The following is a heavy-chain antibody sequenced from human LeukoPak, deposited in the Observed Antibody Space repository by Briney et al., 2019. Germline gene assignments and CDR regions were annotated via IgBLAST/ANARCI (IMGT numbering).Heavy chain of an antibody. CDR3: ARAPGIAERDGYFMDV. CDR1: GYTFTSYA. V-gene: IGHV7-4-1*02. D-gene: IGHD6-13*01. J-gene: IGHJ6*03. CDR2: INTNTGNP. Sequence: ASVKVSCKASGYTFTSYAMNWVRQAPGQGLEWMGWINTNTGNPTYAQGFTGRFVFSLDTSVSTAYLEISSLQAEDTAVYYCARAPGIAERDGYFMDVWGKGTTVTVSS.